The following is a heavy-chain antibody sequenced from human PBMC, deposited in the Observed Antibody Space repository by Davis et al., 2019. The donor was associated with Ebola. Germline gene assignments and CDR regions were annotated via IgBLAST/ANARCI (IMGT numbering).Heavy chain of an antibody. CDR2: ISSSGSTI. V-gene: IGHV3-11*01. J-gene: IGHJ4*02. D-gene: IGHD2-21*02. Sequence: GGSLRLSCVPSGFTFSDYYTSWIRQAPGKGLEWVSYISSSGSTIYYADSVKGRFTVSRDNSKSTLYLQMNSLRAEDTAVYYCAKESASCGGDCYSLSDSWGQGTLVTVSS. CDR3: AKESASCGGDCYSLSDS. CDR1: GFTFSDYY.